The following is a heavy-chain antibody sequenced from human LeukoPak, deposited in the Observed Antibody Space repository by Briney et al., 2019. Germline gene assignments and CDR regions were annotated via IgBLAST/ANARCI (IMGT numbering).Heavy chain of an antibody. CDR2: IYYSGST. J-gene: IGHJ6*03. CDR1: GGSISSYY. D-gene: IGHD3-10*01. CDR3: ARGTMVRGGDYYYYMDV. Sequence: SETLSLTCTVSGGSISSYYWSWIRQPPGKGLEWIGYIYYSGSTNYNPSLKSRVTISVDTSKNQFSLKLSSVTAADTAVYYCARGTMVRGGDYYYYMDVWGKGTTVTISS. V-gene: IGHV4-59*01.